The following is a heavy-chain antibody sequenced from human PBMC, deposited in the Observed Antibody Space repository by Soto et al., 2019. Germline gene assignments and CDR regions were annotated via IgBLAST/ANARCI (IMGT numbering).Heavy chain of an antibody. CDR2: IYDSGST. CDR1: DGTISTCC. D-gene: IGHD3-22*01. J-gene: IGHJ2*01. Sequence: EKRSLPCTGSDGTISTCCWTGIRQPAGKGLEWIGRIYDSGSTNYNPSLKSRVTLSVDRAKRNFSLKLTSVTAADTDVYCCARAEYFYVSCCYYARHLLAFPARGSSDL. CDR3: ARAEYFYVSCCYYARHLLAFPARGSSDL. V-gene: IGHV4-4*07.